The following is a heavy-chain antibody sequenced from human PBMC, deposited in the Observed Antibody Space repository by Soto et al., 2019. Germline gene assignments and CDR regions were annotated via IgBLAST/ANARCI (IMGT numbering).Heavy chain of an antibody. CDR3: ARESPGLPRSAFDY. CDR1: GFTFSSYS. Sequence: GGSLRLSCAASGFTFSSYSMNWVRQAPGKGLEWVSSISSSSSYIYYADSVKGRFTISRDNAKNSLYLQMNSLRAEDTAVYYCARESPGLPRSAFDYWGQGTLVTVSS. J-gene: IGHJ4*02. D-gene: IGHD4-17*01. V-gene: IGHV3-21*01. CDR2: ISSSSSYI.